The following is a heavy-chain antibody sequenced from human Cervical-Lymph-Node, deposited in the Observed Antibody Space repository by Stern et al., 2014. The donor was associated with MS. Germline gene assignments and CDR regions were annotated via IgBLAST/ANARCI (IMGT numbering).Heavy chain of an antibody. J-gene: IGHJ4*02. CDR1: GVTFSSRA. V-gene: IGHV3-30*09. Sequence: VQLVESGGGVVQPGRSLRLSCAVSGVTFSSRAMHWVRQAPDKGLEWVAVISSDGSNEYYADSVKGRVAISRDNYQSTLYMQMNNLRPDDSAVYYCGSNTYSYGYGVDDWGPGTLVTVSS. CDR2: ISSDGSNE. D-gene: IGHD5-18*01. CDR3: GSNTYSYGYGVDD.